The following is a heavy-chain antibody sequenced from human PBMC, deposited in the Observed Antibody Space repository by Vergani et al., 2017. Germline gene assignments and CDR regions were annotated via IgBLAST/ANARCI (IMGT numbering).Heavy chain of an antibody. CDR3: AKDKYAEVPAPNYYMYV. D-gene: IGHD2-2*01. Sequence: EVQLVESGGGVVQPGGSLRLSCAASGFTFDDYAMNWVRQAPGKGLEWFSLISGDGGSTYYADSVKGRFTISRDNSKNSLYLQMNSLRTADTALYYCAKDKYAEVPAPNYYMYVWGKGTTVTVSS. V-gene: IGHV3-43*02. CDR2: ISGDGGST. J-gene: IGHJ6*03. CDR1: GFTFDDYA.